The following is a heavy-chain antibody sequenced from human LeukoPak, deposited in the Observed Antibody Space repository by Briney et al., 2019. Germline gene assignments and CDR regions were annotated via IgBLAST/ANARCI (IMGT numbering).Heavy chain of an antibody. J-gene: IGHJ3*02. CDR2: MGPNNGNT. CDR3: ARGRKTGTRVAVDI. CDR1: GYTFTSYD. Sequence: ASVKVSCRASGYTFTSYDINWVRQATGQGLEWMGWMGPNNGNTGYAQKFQGRVTMTRNTSISTAYMELSSLRSEDTAVYYCARGRKTGTRVAVDICGQGTMVTVSS. V-gene: IGHV1-8*01.